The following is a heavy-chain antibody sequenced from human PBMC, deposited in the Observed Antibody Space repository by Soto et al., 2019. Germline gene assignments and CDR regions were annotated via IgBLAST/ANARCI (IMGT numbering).Heavy chain of an antibody. CDR1: GYTFTSYA. Sequence: QVQLVQSGAEEKKPGASVKVSCKASGYTFTSYAMHWVRQAPGQRLEWMGWINAGNGNTKYSQKFQGRVTITRDTSASTAYMELSSPRSEGTAVYYCARSIVVVTALDYWGQGTLVTVSS. CDR3: ARSIVVVTALDY. D-gene: IGHD2-21*02. V-gene: IGHV1-3*05. CDR2: INAGNGNT. J-gene: IGHJ4*02.